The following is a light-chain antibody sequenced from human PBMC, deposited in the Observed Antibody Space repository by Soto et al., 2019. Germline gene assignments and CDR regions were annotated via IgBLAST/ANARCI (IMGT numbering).Light chain of an antibody. CDR3: CSYASSSTPFV. Sequence: LTQPASVSGSPGQSITISCTGTSSDVGSYNLVSWYQQHPGRAPKLMIFEGSKRPSGLSNRFSGSKSGNTASLTISGLQAEDEADYYCCSYASSSTPFVFGTGTKVTVL. CDR2: EGS. CDR1: SSDVGSYNL. V-gene: IGLV2-23*01. J-gene: IGLJ1*01.